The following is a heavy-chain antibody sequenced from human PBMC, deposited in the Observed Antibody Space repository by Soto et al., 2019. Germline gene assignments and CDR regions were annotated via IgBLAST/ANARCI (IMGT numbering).Heavy chain of an antibody. CDR2: IIPIFGTA. CDR3: ARLKLGYCSSTSCFFDY. Sequence: QVQLVQSGAEVKKPGSSVKVSCKASGGTFSSYAISWVRQAPGQGLEWMGGIIPIFGTANYAQKFQGRVTITADESTNTAYMELSSLRSEDTAVYYCARLKLGYCSSTSCFFDYWGQGTLVTVSS. D-gene: IGHD2-2*01. CDR1: GGTFSSYA. J-gene: IGHJ4*02. V-gene: IGHV1-69*01.